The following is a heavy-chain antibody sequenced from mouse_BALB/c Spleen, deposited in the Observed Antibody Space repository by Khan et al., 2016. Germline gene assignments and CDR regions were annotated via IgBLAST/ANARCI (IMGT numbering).Heavy chain of an antibody. CDR1: GYTFTNYG. CDR3: ARYRYYYGSSRYFDV. V-gene: IGHV9-3-1*01. D-gene: IGHD1-1*01. CDR2: INTYSGES. Sequence: QFQLVQSGPELKRPGKTVKISCKASGYTFTNYGINWVKQAPGKGLKWMGRINTYSGESTYADDFKGRFAFSLETSANTAYLQIHNLHNEDTATYFCARYRYYYGSSRYFDVWGAGTTVTVSS. J-gene: IGHJ1*01.